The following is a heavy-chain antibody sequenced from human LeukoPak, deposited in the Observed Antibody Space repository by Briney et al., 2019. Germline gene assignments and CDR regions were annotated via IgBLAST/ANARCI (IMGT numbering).Heavy chain of an antibody. CDR2: MFYSEST. V-gene: IGHV4-61*01. D-gene: IGHD5-18*01. CDR1: GASVSDGNYY. CDR3: ARAGYTAMEQVDY. Sequence: SETLSLTCSVSGASVSDGNYYWSWIRQPPGKGLEWIGYMFYSESTKYNPSLKSRVTISVDKSKNQFSLHMSSVTAADTAVYYCARAGYTAMEQVDYWGQGTLVTVSS. J-gene: IGHJ4*02.